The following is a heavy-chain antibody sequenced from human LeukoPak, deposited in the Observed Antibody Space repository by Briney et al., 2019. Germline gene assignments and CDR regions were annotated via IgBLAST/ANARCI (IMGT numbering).Heavy chain of an antibody. Sequence: GASVKVSCKASGGTFSSYAISWVRQAPGQGLEWMGRIIPILGIANYAQKFQGRVTITADKSTSTAYMELSSLRSEDTAVYYCASRPHPPYYDILTGYPYWGQGTLVTVSS. CDR1: GGTFSSYA. V-gene: IGHV1-69*04. J-gene: IGHJ4*02. CDR2: IIPILGIA. D-gene: IGHD3-9*01. CDR3: ASRPHPPYYDILTGYPY.